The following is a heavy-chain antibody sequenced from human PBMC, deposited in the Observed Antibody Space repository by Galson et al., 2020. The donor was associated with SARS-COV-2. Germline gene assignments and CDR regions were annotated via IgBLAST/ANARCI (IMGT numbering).Heavy chain of an antibody. D-gene: IGHD4-17*01. CDR2: ISYDGSNK. CDR3: ATDDYGDYGAAFGTFDY. Sequence: GGSLRLSCAASGFTFSSYGMHWVRQAPGKGLEWVAVISYDGSNKYYADSVKGQFTISRDNSKNTLYLQMNSLRAEDTAVYYCATDDYGDYGAAFGTFDYWGQGTLVTVSS. CDR1: GFTFSSYG. V-gene: IGHV3-30*03. J-gene: IGHJ4*02.